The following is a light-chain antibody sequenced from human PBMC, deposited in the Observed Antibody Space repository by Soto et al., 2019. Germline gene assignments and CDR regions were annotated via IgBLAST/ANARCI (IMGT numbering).Light chain of an antibody. CDR1: SRDVGGYNY. V-gene: IGLV2-14*01. CDR3: SSYTSSSTYV. Sequence: QSVLTQPASVSGSPGQSITISCTGTSRDVGGYNYVSWYQQHPGKAPKLMIYDVSNRPSGVSNHFSGSKSGNTASLTISGLQAEDEADYYCSSYTSSSTYVFGTGTKVTVL. CDR2: DVS. J-gene: IGLJ1*01.